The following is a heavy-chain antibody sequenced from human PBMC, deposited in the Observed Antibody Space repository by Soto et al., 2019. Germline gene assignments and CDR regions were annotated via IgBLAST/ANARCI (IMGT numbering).Heavy chain of an antibody. V-gene: IGHV1-18*01. J-gene: IGHJ6*02. CDR2: ISAYNGNT. CDR1: GGTFSSYA. CDR3: AREVITIFGVSYGMDV. Sequence: GASVKVSCKASGGTFSSYAISWVRQAPGQGLEWMGWISAYNGNTNYAQKLQGRVTMTTDTSTSTAYMELRSLRSGDTAVYYCAREVITIFGVSYGMDVWGQGTTVTVSS. D-gene: IGHD3-3*01.